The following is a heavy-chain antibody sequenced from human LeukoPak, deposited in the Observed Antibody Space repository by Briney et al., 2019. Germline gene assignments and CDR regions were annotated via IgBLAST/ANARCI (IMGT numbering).Heavy chain of an antibody. CDR3: AREGRWLHLDY. V-gene: IGHV3-7*01. J-gene: IGHJ4*02. CDR2: IKQEGSEK. CDR1: GFTFSSYW. Sequence: GGSRRLSCAASGFTFSSYWMSWVRQAPGKGLEWVANIKQEGSEKYYVDSVKGRFTISRDNTKNSLYLQMNSLRAEDTAVYYCAREGRWLHLDYWGQGTLVTVSS. D-gene: IGHD5-24*01.